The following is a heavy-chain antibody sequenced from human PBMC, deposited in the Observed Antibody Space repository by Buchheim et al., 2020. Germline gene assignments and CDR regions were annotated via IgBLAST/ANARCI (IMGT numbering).Heavy chain of an antibody. Sequence: QVQLQESGPRLVKPSETLSLTCTVSGGSVTSGGSVTSGSHYWSWIRQSPGKGLEWIGYLYYSGTTNYNSSLKSRATISVDTSKNQFSLKLRSVTAADTAVYYCAREVIMLTRFDPWGQGTL. D-gene: IGHD3-10*01. CDR3: AREVIMLTRFDP. J-gene: IGHJ5*02. V-gene: IGHV4-61*01. CDR2: LYYSGTT. CDR1: GGSVTSGGSVTSGSHY.